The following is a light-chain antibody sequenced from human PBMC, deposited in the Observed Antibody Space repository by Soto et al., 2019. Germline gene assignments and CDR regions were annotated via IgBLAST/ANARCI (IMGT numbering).Light chain of an antibody. CDR1: TNDVATYNL. V-gene: IGLV2-23*01. Sequence: QSVLTQPASVSGSPGQSITISCTGTTNDVATYNLVSWHQRHPGKAPRVIIYEAFKRPSGVSNRFSGSKSGNTASLTISGLQAEDEAEYFCCSYAGGNTFVFGGGTKLTVL. CDR2: EAF. CDR3: CSYAGGNTFV. J-gene: IGLJ2*01.